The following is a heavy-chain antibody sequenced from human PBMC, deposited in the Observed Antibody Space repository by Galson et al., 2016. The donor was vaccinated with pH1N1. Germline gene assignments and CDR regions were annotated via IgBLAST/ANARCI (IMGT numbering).Heavy chain of an antibody. V-gene: IGHV4-61*01. J-gene: IGHJ3*01. CDR2: IYDSGST. Sequence: TLSLTCTVSGGSINSGSYYWSWIRQPPGKGLEWIGYIYDSGSTRYNPSLKGRVTISEETAKNQFSLKLSSVSAADTAGYYCARGGGGVAFHVWGQGTMVSVSS. CDR1: GGSINSGSYY. CDR3: ARGGGGVAFHV. D-gene: IGHD2-8*02.